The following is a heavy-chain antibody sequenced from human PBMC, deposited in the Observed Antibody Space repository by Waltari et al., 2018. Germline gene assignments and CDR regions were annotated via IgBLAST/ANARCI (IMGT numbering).Heavy chain of an antibody. Sequence: EVQLVQSGAEVKKPGATVKISCKVSGYTFTDYYMHWVQQAPGKGLEWMGLFEPEEGEKIYAGKVQGRVTITGGTSTDTAYMELGRLGSEDTAVYYCASSASYAPDYWGQGTLVTVSS. CDR1: GYTFTDYY. D-gene: IGHD3-10*01. J-gene: IGHJ4*02. CDR3: ASSASYAPDY. CDR2: FEPEEGEK. V-gene: IGHV1-69-2*01.